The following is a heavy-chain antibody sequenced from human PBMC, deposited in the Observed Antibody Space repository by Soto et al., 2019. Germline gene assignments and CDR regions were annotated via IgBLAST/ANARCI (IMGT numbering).Heavy chain of an antibody. Sequence: SETLSLTCAVYGGPFNGYYWSWIRQPPGKGLELIGEINHSGSTNYIPSLMSRVTISVDTSKNQFSLKLSSVTAADTAVYYCAGLYGMDVWGQGTTVT. CDR2: INHSGST. CDR3: AGLYGMDV. CDR1: GGPFNGYY. J-gene: IGHJ6*02. V-gene: IGHV4-34*01.